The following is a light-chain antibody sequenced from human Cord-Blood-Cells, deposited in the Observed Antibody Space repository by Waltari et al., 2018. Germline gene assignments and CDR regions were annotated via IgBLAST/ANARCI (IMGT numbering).Light chain of an antibody. CDR1: SSGVGGYNH. Sequence: QSALTQPASVSGSPGQSIPISCTGTSSGVGGYNHVSWYQQHPGKAPKLMIYEVSNRPSGVSNRFSGSKSGNTASLTISGLQAEDEADYYCSSYTSSSTQVFGTGTKVTVL. V-gene: IGLV2-14*01. J-gene: IGLJ1*01. CDR3: SSYTSSSTQV. CDR2: EVS.